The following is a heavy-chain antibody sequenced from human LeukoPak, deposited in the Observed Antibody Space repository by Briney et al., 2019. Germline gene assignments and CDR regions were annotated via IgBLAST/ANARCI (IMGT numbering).Heavy chain of an antibody. Sequence: PGGSLRLSCAASGFSVSSNYMSWVRQAPGKGLEWVSIIYADGGTYYADSVKGRFTISRDNSKNTLYLQMNSLRAEDTAVYYCARDGNGLPQSLYYYYYYYMDVWGKGTTVTVSS. D-gene: IGHD1-1*01. CDR2: IYADGGT. J-gene: IGHJ6*03. V-gene: IGHV3-53*05. CDR1: GFSVSSNY. CDR3: ARDGNGLPQSLYYYYYYYMDV.